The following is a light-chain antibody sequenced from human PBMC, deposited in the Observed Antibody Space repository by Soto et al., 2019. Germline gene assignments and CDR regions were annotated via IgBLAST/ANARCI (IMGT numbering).Light chain of an antibody. V-gene: IGLV3-21*04. CDR3: QVWDSTSDHHYV. Sequence: SYELTQPPSVSVAPGKTARITCGGNNIGSKSVHWYQQKPGQAPVLVIYADSDRPSGIPERFSGSNSGNTATLTISRVEAGDEADYYCQVWDSTSDHHYVFGTGTKLTVL. J-gene: IGLJ1*01. CDR1: NIGSKS. CDR2: ADS.